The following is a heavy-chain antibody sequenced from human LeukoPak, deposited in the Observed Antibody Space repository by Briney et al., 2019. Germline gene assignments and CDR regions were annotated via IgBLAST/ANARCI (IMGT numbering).Heavy chain of an antibody. CDR1: GFTFSSYA. CDR3: AKYSSWGGNYYYYYMDV. Sequence: TGGSLRLSCAASGFTFSSYAMSWVRQAPGKGLEWVSAISGSGGSTYYADSVKGRFTISRDNSKNTLYLQMNSLRAEDTAVYYCAKYSSWGGNYYYYYMDVWGKGTTVTVSS. V-gene: IGHV3-23*01. J-gene: IGHJ6*03. CDR2: ISGSGGST. D-gene: IGHD6-13*01.